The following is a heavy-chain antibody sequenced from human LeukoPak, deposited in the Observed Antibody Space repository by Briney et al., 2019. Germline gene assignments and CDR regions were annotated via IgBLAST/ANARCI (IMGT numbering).Heavy chain of an antibody. CDR3: VRARHPGGWFDP. CDR1: GFTFSSYT. V-gene: IGHV3-48*04. Sequence: GGSLRLSCAASGFTFSSYTMNWVRQAPGKELEWVSYISSSGNAIYYADSVKGRFTISRDNAKNSLYLQMNSLTAEDTAVHYCVRARHPGGWFDPWGQGTLVTVSS. J-gene: IGHJ5*02. CDR2: ISSSGNAI. D-gene: IGHD3-10*01.